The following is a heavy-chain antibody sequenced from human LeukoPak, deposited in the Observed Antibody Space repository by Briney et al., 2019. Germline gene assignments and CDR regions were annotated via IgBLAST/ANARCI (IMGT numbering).Heavy chain of an antibody. CDR2: ISAYNGNT. Sequence: ASVKVSCKASGYTFTSYGISWVRQAPGQGLEWMGWISAYNGNTNYAQKLQGRVTMTTDTSTGTAYLELRSMRCDDTAVYYCARDPYYDFWSGYYLDGYFQHWGQGTLVTVSS. J-gene: IGHJ1*01. V-gene: IGHV1-18*01. CDR1: GYTFTSYG. CDR3: ARDPYYDFWSGYYLDGYFQH. D-gene: IGHD3-3*01.